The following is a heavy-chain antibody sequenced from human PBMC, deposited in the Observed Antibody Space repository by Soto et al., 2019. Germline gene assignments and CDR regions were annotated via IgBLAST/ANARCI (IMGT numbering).Heavy chain of an antibody. D-gene: IGHD3-22*01. J-gene: IGHJ3*02. V-gene: IGHV3-23*01. CDR1: GFTFSSYA. CDR3: AKDRGPGGYDSSGHPQLDAFDI. CDR2: ISGSGGST. Sequence: GGSLRLSCAASGFTFSSYAMSWVRQAPGKGLEWVSAISGSGGSTYYADSVKGRFTISRDNSKNTLYLQMNSLRAEDTAVYYCAKDRGPGGYDSSGHPQLDAFDIWGQGTMVTVSS.